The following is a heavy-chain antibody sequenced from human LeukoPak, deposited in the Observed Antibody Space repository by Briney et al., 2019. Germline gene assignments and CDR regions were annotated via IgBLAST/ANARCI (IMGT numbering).Heavy chain of an antibody. CDR1: GGSISSGGYY. Sequence: SETLSLTCTVSGGSISSGGYYWSWIRQHPGKGLEWIGYIYYSGSTYYNPSLKSRVTISVDTSKNQFSLKLSSVTAADTAVYYCARSPLYYYGSASYFLYFDYWGQGTLVTVSS. J-gene: IGHJ4*02. V-gene: IGHV4-31*03. CDR2: IYYSGST. D-gene: IGHD3-10*01. CDR3: ARSPLYYYGSASYFLYFDY.